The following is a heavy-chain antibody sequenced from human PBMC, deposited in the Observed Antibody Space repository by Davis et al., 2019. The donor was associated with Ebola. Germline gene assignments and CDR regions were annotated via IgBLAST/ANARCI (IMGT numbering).Heavy chain of an antibody. CDR2: IYTGDST. Sequence: PGGSLRLSCAASGFSVSSNYMSWVRQAPGKGLDWVSVIYTGDSTYYADSVKGRLTISRDDSKNTVYLQMNSLRAEDTAVYYCAREDRGSSFGYWGQGTLVTVSS. CDR3: AREDRGSSFGY. D-gene: IGHD6-6*01. CDR1: GFSVSSNY. V-gene: IGHV3-53*01. J-gene: IGHJ4*02.